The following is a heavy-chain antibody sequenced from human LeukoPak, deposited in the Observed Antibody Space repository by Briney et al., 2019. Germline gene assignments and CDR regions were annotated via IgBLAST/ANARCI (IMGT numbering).Heavy chain of an antibody. CDR1: GFIFNNYA. V-gene: IGHV3-9*01. D-gene: IGHD5-24*01. Sequence: GGSLRLSCAGSGFIFNNYAMHWVRQPPGKGLEWVSGISWNSGSIDYADSVKGRFTISRDNAKNSLYLQMNSLRAEDTAVYYCAREEMATISLDYWGQGTLVTVSS. J-gene: IGHJ4*02. CDR2: ISWNSGSI. CDR3: AREEMATISLDY.